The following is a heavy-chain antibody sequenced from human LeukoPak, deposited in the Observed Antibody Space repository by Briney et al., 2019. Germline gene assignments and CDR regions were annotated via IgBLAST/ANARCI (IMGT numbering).Heavy chain of an antibody. D-gene: IGHD6-6*01. CDR1: GFTVSTNY. Sequence: GGSLRLSCGASGFTVSTNYMSWVRQAPGKGLEWVSIIYSGGSTYYADSVKGRFTISRDNSKNTLYLQMISLRAENTAVYYCASYRYGSSFAFDIWGQGTMVTVSS. V-gene: IGHV3-66*01. CDR2: IYSGGST. CDR3: ASYRYGSSFAFDI. J-gene: IGHJ3*02.